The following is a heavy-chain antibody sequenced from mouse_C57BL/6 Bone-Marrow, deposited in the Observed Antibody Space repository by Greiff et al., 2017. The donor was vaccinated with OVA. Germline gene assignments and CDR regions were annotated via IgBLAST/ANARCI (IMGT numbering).Heavy chain of an antibody. J-gene: IGHJ1*03. D-gene: IGHD1-1*01. Sequence: VKLMESGPGLVAPSQSLSITCTVSGFSLTSYAISWVRQPPGKGLEWLGVIWTGGGTNYNSALKSRLSISKDNSKSQVFLKMNSLQTDDTARYYCARSDYYGSSPWYFDVWGTGTTVTVSS. V-gene: IGHV2-9-1*01. CDR1: GFSLTSYA. CDR2: IWTGGGT. CDR3: ARSDYYGSSPWYFDV.